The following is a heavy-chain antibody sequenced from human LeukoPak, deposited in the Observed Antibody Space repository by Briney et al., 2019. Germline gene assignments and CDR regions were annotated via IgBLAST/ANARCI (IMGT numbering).Heavy chain of an antibody. J-gene: IGHJ4*02. Sequence: SETLSLTCTVSGGSISSSSYYWGWIRQPPGKGLEWIGSIYYSGSTYYNPSLKSRVTISVDTSKDQFSLKLSSVTAADTAVYYCARRFFGFWSGYGLGYWGQGTLVTVSS. V-gene: IGHV4-39*01. CDR2: IYYSGST. CDR3: ARRFFGFWSGYGLGY. CDR1: GGSISSSSYY. D-gene: IGHD3-3*01.